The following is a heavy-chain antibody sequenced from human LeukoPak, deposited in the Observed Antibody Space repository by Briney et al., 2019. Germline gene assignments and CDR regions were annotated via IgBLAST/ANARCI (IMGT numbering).Heavy chain of an antibody. CDR1: GFTFSSYG. J-gene: IGHJ4*02. V-gene: IGHV3-30*03. CDR2: ISYDGSNK. CDR3: ARDFIHPYGSGSYYLDY. Sequence: GGSLRLSCAASGFTFSSYGMHWVRQAPGKGLEWVAVISYDGSNKYYADSVKGRFTISRDNSKNTLYLQMNSLRAEDTAVYYCARDFIHPYGSGSYYLDYWGQGTLVTVSS. D-gene: IGHD3-10*01.